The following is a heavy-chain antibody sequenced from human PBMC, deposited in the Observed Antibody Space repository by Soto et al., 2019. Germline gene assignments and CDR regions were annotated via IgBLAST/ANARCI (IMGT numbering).Heavy chain of an antibody. J-gene: IGHJ5*02. V-gene: IGHV3-15*07. CDR2: IKSKTDGGTI. Sequence: EVQLVESGGGLVKPGGSLRLSCAASGFTFSNAWIHSVRQAPGKGLEWVGRIKSKTDGGTIDYAAPVKGRFTISRDDSRNTLYLQTNSLKSEDTAVYSCATPPVAWGQGTLVTVSS. D-gene: IGHD6-19*01. CDR3: ATPPVA. CDR1: GFTFSNAW.